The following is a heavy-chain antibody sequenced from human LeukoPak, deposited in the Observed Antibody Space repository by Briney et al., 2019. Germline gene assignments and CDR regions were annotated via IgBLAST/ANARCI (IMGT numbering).Heavy chain of an antibody. CDR3: ARDQETTHYFDY. Sequence: PGGSLRLSCAASGFTFSSYSMNWVRQAPGKGLEWVSSISSSTTYIYYADSVKGRFTISRDNAKNSLYLQMNSLRAEDTAVHYCARDQETTHYFDYWGQGTLVTVSS. D-gene: IGHD4-17*01. CDR2: ISSSTTYI. V-gene: IGHV3-21*01. CDR1: GFTFSSYS. J-gene: IGHJ4*02.